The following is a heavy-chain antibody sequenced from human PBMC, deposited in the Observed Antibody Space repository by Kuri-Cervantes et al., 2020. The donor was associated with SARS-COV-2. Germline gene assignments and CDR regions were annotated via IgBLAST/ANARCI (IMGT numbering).Heavy chain of an antibody. CDR3: ARLPAVAGPQLPLDS. D-gene: IGHD6-19*01. CDR2: INPSGGST. J-gene: IGHJ4*02. CDR1: GYTFTSYY. V-gene: IGHV1-46*01. Sequence: ASVKVSCKASGYTFTSYYMHWVRQAPGQGLEWMGIINPSGGSTSYAQKFQGRVTMTRDTSTSTVYMELSSLRSEDTAVYYCARLPAVAGPQLPLDSWGQGTLVTVSS.